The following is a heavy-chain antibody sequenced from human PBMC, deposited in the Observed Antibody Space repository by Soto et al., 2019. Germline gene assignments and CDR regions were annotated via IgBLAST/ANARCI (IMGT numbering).Heavy chain of an antibody. CDR3: ARGSSIAGLYYGMDV. CDR1: GGSISSYY. Sequence: SETLSLTCTVSGGSISSYYWSWIRQPPGKGLEWIGYIYYSGSTNYNPSLKSRVTISVDTSKNQFSLKLSSVTAADTAVYYCARGSSIAGLYYGMDVWGLGSTVTVSS. V-gene: IGHV4-59*12. CDR2: IYYSGST. J-gene: IGHJ6*02. D-gene: IGHD6-6*01.